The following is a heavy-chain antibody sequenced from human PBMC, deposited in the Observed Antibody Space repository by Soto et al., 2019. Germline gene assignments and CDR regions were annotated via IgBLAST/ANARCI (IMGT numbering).Heavy chain of an antibody. V-gene: IGHV3-23*01. CDR1: GLTFSTAA. CDR3: AKVTKRAAAGRYEYYKYGMDV. CDR2: ISGSGGSS. Sequence: GGSLRLSCAASGLTFSTAAMTWVRQAPGKGLEWVSVISGSGGSSYYAASVKGRFTISRDNSMNTLYLQMNGLRAEDTALYYCAKVTKRAAAGRYEYYKYGMDVWGQGTTVTVSS. J-gene: IGHJ6*02. D-gene: IGHD6-13*01.